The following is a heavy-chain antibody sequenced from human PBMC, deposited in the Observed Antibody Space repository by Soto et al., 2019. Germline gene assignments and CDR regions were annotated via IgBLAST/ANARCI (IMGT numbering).Heavy chain of an antibody. CDR1: GYTFTSYG. CDR3: ALVLTATTGYFGMDV. V-gene: IGHV1-18*01. J-gene: IGHJ6*02. CDR2: ISAYNGNT. Sequence: GASVKVSCKASGYTFTSYGISWGRQAPGQGLEWMGWISAYNGNTNYAQKLQGRVTMTTDTSTSTAYMELRSLRSDDTAVYYCALVLTATTGYFGMDVWHEALTVTVSS. D-gene: IGHD1-20*01.